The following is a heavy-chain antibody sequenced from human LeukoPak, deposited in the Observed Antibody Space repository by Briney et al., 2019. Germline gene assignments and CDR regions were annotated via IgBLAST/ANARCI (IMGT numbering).Heavy chain of an antibody. Sequence: PGGSLRLSCAASGFTFSSYWMSWVRQSPRKGLEWVANIKPDGSEKYYVDSVKGRFTISRDNARNALFLEMNSLRAEDTAVYYCARERMYSGSGSTFPYYDYWGQGTLVIVSS. CDR1: GFTFSSYW. J-gene: IGHJ4*02. CDR3: ARERMYSGSGSTFPYYDY. CDR2: IKPDGSEK. D-gene: IGHD3-10*01. V-gene: IGHV3-7*01.